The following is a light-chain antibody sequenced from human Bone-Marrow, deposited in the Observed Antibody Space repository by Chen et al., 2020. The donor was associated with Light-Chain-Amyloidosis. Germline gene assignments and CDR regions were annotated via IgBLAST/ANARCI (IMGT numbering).Light chain of an antibody. Sequence: QSALTQPASVSGSPGQSITIPCTGTSSDFGGDNHVSWYQQHPDKAPKLMIYEVTNRPSWVPDRFSGSKSDNTASLTISGLQTEDEDDYFCSSYTITNTLVFGSGTRVTVL. CDR2: EVT. CDR1: SSDFGGDNH. V-gene: IGLV2-14*01. J-gene: IGLJ1*01. CDR3: SSYTITNTLV.